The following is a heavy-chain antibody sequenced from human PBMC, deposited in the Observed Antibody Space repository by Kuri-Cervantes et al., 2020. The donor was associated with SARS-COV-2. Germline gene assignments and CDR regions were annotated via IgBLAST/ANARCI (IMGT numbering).Heavy chain of an antibody. D-gene: IGHD1-14*01. J-gene: IGHJ4*02. V-gene: IGHV4-59*01. CDR1: GGSFSGYY. CDR2: IYYSGST. Sequence: SQTLSLTCAVYGGSFSGYYWSWIRQPPGKGLEWIGYIYYSGSTNYNPSLKSRVTISIDTSKNQFSLKLTSVTAADTAVYYCARVRRPGDFDYWGQGTLVTVSS. CDR3: ARVRRPGDFDY.